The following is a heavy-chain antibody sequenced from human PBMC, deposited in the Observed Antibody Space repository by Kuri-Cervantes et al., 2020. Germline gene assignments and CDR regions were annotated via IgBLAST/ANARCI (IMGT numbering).Heavy chain of an antibody. J-gene: IGHJ5*02. V-gene: IGHV4-39*01. CDR3: ARNLYYGDGFDP. D-gene: IGHD4-17*01. CDR1: GGSISSSSYY. CDR2: IYYSGST. Sequence: SETLSLTCTVSGGSISSSSYYWGWIRQPPGKGLEWIGSIYYSGSTYYNPSLKSRVTISVDTSKNQFSLKLSSVTAADTAVYYCARNLYYGDGFDPWGQGTLVTVSS.